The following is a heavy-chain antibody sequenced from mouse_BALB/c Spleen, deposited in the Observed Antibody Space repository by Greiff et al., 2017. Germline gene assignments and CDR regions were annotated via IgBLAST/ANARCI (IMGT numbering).Heavy chain of an antibody. Sequence: EVQRVESGGGLVKPGGSLKLSCAASGFTFSSYAMSWVRQTPEKRLEWVASISSGGSTYYPDSVKGRFTISRDNARNILYLQMSSLRSEDTAMYYCARDRYLYAMDYWGQGTSVTVSS. CDR1: GFTFSSYA. CDR2: ISSGGST. V-gene: IGHV5-6-5*01. J-gene: IGHJ4*01. CDR3: ARDRYLYAMDY. D-gene: IGHD5-1*01.